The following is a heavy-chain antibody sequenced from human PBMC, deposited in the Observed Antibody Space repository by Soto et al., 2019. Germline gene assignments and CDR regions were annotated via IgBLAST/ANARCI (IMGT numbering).Heavy chain of an antibody. CDR2: ISGSGGST. V-gene: IGHV3-23*01. D-gene: IGHD4-17*01. CDR3: ATGAYGEY. J-gene: IGHJ4*02. CDR1: VFTFSSYA. Sequence: VGSLRLSCASSVFTFSSYAMSCVRHSPGKWLEWVSAISGSGGSTYYADSVKGRFTISRDNSKNTLYLQMNSLRAEDTAVYYCATGAYGEYWGQGTLVSVSS.